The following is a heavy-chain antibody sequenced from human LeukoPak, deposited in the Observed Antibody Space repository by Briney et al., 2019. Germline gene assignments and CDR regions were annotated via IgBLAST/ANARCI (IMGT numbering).Heavy chain of an antibody. CDR1: GGTFSSYA. CDR3: SRVSGTYSGFAFDI. V-gene: IGHV1-69*01. D-gene: IGHD1-26*01. J-gene: IGHJ3*02. Sequence: ASVKVSCKTSGGTFSSYALSWVRQAPGEGLDWMGGIIPLFVRANYAEKFQGRLTITADESTNTAYMELSSLTSEDTAVYYCSRVSGTYSGFAFDIWGQGTMVTVST. CDR2: IIPLFVRA.